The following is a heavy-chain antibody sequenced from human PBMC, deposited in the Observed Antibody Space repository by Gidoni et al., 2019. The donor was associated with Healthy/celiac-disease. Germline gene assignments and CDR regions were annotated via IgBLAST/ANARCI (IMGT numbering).Heavy chain of an antibody. CDR3: AKGLSPFGEFPFDY. J-gene: IGHJ4*02. D-gene: IGHD3-10*01. Sequence: EVQLLESGGGLVQPGGSLRLSCAAYGFTFRSYAMSWVRQAPGKGLEWVSAISGSGGSTYYADSVKGRFTISRDNSKNTLYLQMNSLRAEDTAVYYCAKGLSPFGEFPFDYWGLGTLVTVSS. V-gene: IGHV3-23*01. CDR1: GFTFRSYA. CDR2: ISGSGGST.